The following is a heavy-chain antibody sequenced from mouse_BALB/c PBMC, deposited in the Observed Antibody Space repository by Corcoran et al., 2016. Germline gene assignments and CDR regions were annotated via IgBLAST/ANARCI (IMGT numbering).Heavy chain of an antibody. Sequence: LVKTGASVKISCKASGYSFPGYYMHWVKHSHGKSLVVIGYISCYNGATSYNQKFKGKATFNVDTYSSTAYMQFNSLTSEDSAVYYCARSGDGYDPAWFAYWGQGTLVTVSA. CDR3: ARSGDGYDPAWFAY. J-gene: IGHJ3*01. CDR1: GYSFPGYY. V-gene: IGHV1S34*01. CDR2: ISCYNGAT. D-gene: IGHD2-2*01.